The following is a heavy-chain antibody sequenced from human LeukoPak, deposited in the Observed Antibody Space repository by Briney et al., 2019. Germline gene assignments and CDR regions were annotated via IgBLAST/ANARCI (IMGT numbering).Heavy chain of an antibody. Sequence: SVKVSCKASGGTFSSYAISWVRQAPGQGLEWMGRIVPIFGTANYAQKFQGRVTITTDESTSTAYMELSSLRSEDTAVYYCARFGALFGSSSKYYYMDVWGKGTTVTVSS. CDR3: ARFGALFGSSSKYYYMDV. J-gene: IGHJ6*03. CDR1: GGTFSSYA. V-gene: IGHV1-69*05. D-gene: IGHD6-6*01. CDR2: IVPIFGTA.